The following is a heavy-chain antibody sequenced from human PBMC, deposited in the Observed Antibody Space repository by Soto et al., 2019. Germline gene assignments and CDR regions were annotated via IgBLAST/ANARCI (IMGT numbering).Heavy chain of an antibody. D-gene: IGHD3-3*01. V-gene: IGHV3-23*01. CDR3: ARGPTILGVGVDVFDI. Sequence: EVQMLESGGGLVQPGGSLRLSCAASGFTLSSYALSWVRQAPGKGLEWVSGISGSGDFTFDADSVRGRFTISRDNSMNTLYLQMNSLRVEDTAVYYCARGPTILGVGVDVFDIWGQGTPATVSS. J-gene: IGHJ3*02. CDR1: GFTLSSYA. CDR2: ISGSGDFT.